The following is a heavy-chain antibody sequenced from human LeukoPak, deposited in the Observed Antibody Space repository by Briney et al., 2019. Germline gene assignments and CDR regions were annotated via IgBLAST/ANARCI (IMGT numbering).Heavy chain of an antibody. CDR2: ISWKSGSI. CDR3: AKDIYYDSSGSYFDY. V-gene: IGHV3-9*01. CDR1: GFTFSSYA. J-gene: IGHJ4*02. D-gene: IGHD3-22*01. Sequence: GGSLRLSCAASGFTFSSYAMSWVRQAPGKGLEWVSGISWKSGSIDYADSVKGRFTISRDNAKNSLYLQMNSLRAEDTALYYCAKDIYYDSSGSYFDYWGQGTLVTVSS.